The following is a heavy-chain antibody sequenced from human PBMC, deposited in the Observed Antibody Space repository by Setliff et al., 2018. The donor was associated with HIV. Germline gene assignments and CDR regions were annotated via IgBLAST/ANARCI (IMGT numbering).Heavy chain of an antibody. CDR1: GGSFSDYY. J-gene: IGHJ3*02. CDR3: ARGGIALVPTSDAFDI. Sequence: ASETLSLTCAVYGGSFSDYYWNWIRQPPGKGLEWLGEINHSGSSNFNPSLKSRVTISVDTSRKHFSLTLSSVTAADTAVYYCARGGIALVPTSDAFDIWGQGTMVTVSS. D-gene: IGHD2-2*01. V-gene: IGHV4-34*01. CDR2: INHSGSS.